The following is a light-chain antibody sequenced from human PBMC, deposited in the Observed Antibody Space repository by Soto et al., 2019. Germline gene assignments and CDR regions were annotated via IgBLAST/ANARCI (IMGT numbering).Light chain of an antibody. CDR1: QGIRND. J-gene: IGKJ1*01. CDR3: LQDYNYPWT. Sequence: AIQMTQSPSSLSASIGDRVTITCRASQGIRNDLAWVQQKPGRAPKLLIYGTSTLQSGVPSRFSGSGSATDFTLTISSLRPEDFATYYCLQDYNYPWTFGQGTKVEIK. V-gene: IGKV1-6*02. CDR2: GTS.